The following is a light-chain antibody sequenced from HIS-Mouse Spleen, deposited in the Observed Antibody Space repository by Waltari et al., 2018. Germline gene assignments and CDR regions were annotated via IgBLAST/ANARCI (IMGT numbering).Light chain of an antibody. J-gene: IGLJ1*01. CDR1: SSDVGGSNY. V-gene: IGLV2-11*01. Sequence: QSALTQPRSVSGSPGQSVTISFTGTSSDVGGSNYVPWYQQHPGKAPKLMIYDVSKRPSGVPDRFSGSKSGNTASLTISGLQAEDEADYYCCSYAGSYTGVFGTGTKVTVL. CDR3: CSYAGSYTGV. CDR2: DVS.